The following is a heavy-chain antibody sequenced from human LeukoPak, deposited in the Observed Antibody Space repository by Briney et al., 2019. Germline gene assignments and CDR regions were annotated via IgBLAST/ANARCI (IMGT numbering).Heavy chain of an antibody. Sequence: ASVTVSCKASGCTFTSYGISWVRQAPGQGIEWMGWISAYNGNTDYAQKLQGRVTMTTDTSTSTAYMELRSLRSDDTAVYYCARAYYDFWSGYSAGSEYFQHWGQGTLVTVSS. CDR3: ARAYYDFWSGYSAGSEYFQH. D-gene: IGHD3-3*01. CDR1: GCTFTSYG. J-gene: IGHJ1*01. CDR2: ISAYNGNT. V-gene: IGHV1-18*01.